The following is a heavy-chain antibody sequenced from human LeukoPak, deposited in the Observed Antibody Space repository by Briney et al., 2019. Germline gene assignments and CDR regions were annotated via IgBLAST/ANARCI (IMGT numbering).Heavy chain of an antibody. CDR1: GGSISSSSYY. CDR3: ARGGAVPFSPNWFDP. D-gene: IGHD6-19*01. Sequence: PSETLSLTCTVSGGSISSSSYYWGWIRQPPGKGLEWIGSIYYSGSTYYNPSLKSRVTISVDTSKNQFSLKLSSVTAADTAVYYCARGGAVPFSPNWFDPWGQGTLVTVSS. J-gene: IGHJ5*02. CDR2: IYYSGST. V-gene: IGHV4-39*01.